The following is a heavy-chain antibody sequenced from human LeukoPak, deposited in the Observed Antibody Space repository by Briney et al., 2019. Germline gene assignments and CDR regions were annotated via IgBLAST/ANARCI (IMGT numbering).Heavy chain of an antibody. V-gene: IGHV1-8*01. CDR3: ARDPYYYDSSGYLHFDY. J-gene: IGHJ4*02. CDR1: GYTFSSYD. Sequence: ASVKVSCKASGYTFSSYDINWVRQATGQGLEWMGWMNPTTGNTGYAQKFQGRITMTRDTSINTSYMELRSLRSDDTAVYYCARDPYYYDSSGYLHFDYWGQGTLVTVSS. D-gene: IGHD3-22*01. CDR2: MNPTTGNT.